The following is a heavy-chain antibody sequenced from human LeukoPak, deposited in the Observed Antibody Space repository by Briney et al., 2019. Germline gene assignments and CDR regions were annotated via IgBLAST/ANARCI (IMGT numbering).Heavy chain of an antibody. CDR1: GFAFGNYW. CDR3: LRGSGYYGDFDY. D-gene: IGHD3-3*01. J-gene: IGHJ4*02. Sequence: GGSLRLSCAASGFAFGNYWMHWVRQAPGKGLVWVSRINSDGSSSDYADSVKGRFTISRDNAKNTLYLQMNSLRAEDTAVYYCLRGSGYYGDFDYWGQGTLVTVSS. CDR2: INSDGSSS. V-gene: IGHV3-74*01.